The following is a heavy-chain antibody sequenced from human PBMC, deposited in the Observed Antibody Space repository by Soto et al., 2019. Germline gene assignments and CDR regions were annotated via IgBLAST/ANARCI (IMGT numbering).Heavy chain of an antibody. Sequence: PGGSLRLSCAVSGFTVSSNYMSWVRQAPGKGLEWVSVIYSGGSTYYADSVKGRFTISRDNSKNTLYLQMNSLRAEDTAVYYCARVYSSSSGFDYWGQGTLVTVSS. J-gene: IGHJ4*02. CDR2: IYSGGST. V-gene: IGHV3-53*01. D-gene: IGHD6-6*01. CDR1: GFTVSSNY. CDR3: ARVYSSSSGFDY.